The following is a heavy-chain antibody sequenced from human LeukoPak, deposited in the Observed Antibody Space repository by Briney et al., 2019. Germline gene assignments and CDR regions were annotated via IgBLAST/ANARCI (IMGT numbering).Heavy chain of an antibody. CDR2: IYYSGST. CDR3: ARHLGYYYDSRQGWFDP. Sequence: SETLSLTCAVSGYSISSGYYWSWIRQPPGKGLEWIGYIYYSGSTNYNPPLKSRVTISVDTSKNQFSLKLSSVTAADTAVYYCARHLGYYYDSRQGWFDPWGQGTLVTVSS. CDR1: GYSISSGYY. J-gene: IGHJ5*02. D-gene: IGHD3-22*01. V-gene: IGHV4-59*08.